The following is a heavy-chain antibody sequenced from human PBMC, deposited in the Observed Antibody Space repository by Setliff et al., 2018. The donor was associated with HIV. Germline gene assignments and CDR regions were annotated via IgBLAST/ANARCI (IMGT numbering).Heavy chain of an antibody. J-gene: IGHJ4*02. Sequence: TRRVSGGYVSDSSYYWGWIRQAPGKGLEWIGSMYYTESPYYNPSFINRVTISIDTSKNQFSLSLRSVTAADSAVYYCARQGFVPLGVHQFDSWGQGTLVTVSS. CDR2: MYYTESP. CDR3: ARQGFVPLGVHQFDS. V-gene: IGHV4-39*01. D-gene: IGHD3-16*01. CDR1: GGYVSDSSYY.